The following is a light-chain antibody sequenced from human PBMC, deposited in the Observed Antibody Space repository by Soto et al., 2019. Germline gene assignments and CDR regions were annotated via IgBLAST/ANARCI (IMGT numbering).Light chain of an antibody. CDR1: QSVLYSSNNKNY. CDR2: WAS. J-gene: IGKJ2*01. Sequence: DIVMTQSPDSLAVSLGERATINCKSSQSVLYSSNNKNYLAWYQQKPGQPPKLLIYWASTRESGVPDRFSGSGSGTDFTLTTSSLQAEDVAVYYCQQYYSTPLTFGRGAKLEIK. V-gene: IGKV4-1*01. CDR3: QQYYSTPLT.